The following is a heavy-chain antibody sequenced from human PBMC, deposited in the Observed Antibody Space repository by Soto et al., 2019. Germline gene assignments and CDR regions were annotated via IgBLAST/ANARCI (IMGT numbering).Heavy chain of an antibody. CDR1: GGSISSSSYY. D-gene: IGHD4-17*01. V-gene: IGHV4-39*01. CDR2: IYYSGST. J-gene: IGHJ4*02. Sequence: SETLSLTCTVSGGSISSSSYYWGWIRQPPGKGLEWIGSIYYSGSTYYNPSLKSRVTISVDTSKNQFSLKLSSVTAADTAVYYCARQIDYGDDYWGQGTLVTVSS. CDR3: ARQIDYGDDY.